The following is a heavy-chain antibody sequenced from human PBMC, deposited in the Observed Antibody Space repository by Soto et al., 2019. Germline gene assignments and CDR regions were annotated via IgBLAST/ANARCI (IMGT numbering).Heavy chain of an antibody. CDR3: ARVHYYGSGIYQPYPYFDY. D-gene: IGHD3-10*01. Sequence: SETLSLTSAVSGYSISSGYYWGWIRQPPGKGLEWIGSIYHSGSTYYNPSLKSRVTISVDTSKNQFSLKLSSVTAADTAVYYCARVHYYGSGIYQPYPYFDYSGQGSLGTVSS. CDR2: IYHSGST. CDR1: GYSISSGYY. J-gene: IGHJ4*02. V-gene: IGHV4-38-2*01.